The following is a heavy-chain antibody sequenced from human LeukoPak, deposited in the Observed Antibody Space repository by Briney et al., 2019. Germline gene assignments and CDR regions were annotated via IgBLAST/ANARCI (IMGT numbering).Heavy chain of an antibody. D-gene: IGHD5-18*01. CDR3: ACGYSYGFMDYYYYMDV. J-gene: IGHJ6*03. CDR1: GGTFSSYA. Sequence: GASVKVSCKASGGTFSSYAISWVRQAPGQGLEWMGGIIPIFGTANYAQKFQGRVTITTDESTSTAYMEQSSLRSEDTAVYYCACGYSYGFMDYYYYMDVWGKGTTVTVSS. CDR2: IIPIFGTA. V-gene: IGHV1-69*05.